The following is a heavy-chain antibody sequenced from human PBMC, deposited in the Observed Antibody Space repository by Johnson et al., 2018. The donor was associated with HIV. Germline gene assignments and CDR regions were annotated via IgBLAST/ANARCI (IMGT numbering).Heavy chain of an antibody. CDR2: IYSGRST. Sequence: VQLVESGGGLIHPGGSLRLSCAASGFTVSSNYMTWVRQAPGKGLEWVSVIYSGRSTYYADSVKGRFTISRDNSKNTLFLQMNSLRAEDTAVYYCARTAGGGAFDIWGQGTMVTVSS. CDR1: GFTVSSNY. D-gene: IGHD3-10*01. J-gene: IGHJ3*02. CDR3: ARTAGGGAFDI. V-gene: IGHV3-53*01.